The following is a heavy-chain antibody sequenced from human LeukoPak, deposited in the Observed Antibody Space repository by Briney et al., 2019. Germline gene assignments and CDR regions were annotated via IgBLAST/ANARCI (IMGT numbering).Heavy chain of an antibody. CDR2: IKQDGSEK. D-gene: IGHD6-13*01. CDR3: AESIAAAGEYYFDY. V-gene: IGHV3-7*01. CDR1: GFTFSDYS. Sequence: GGSLRLSCAASGFTFSDYSMNWVRQAPGKGLEWVANIKQDGSEKYYVDSVKGRFTISRDNAKNSLYLQMNSLRAEDTAVYYCAESIAAAGEYYFDYWGQGTLVTVSS. J-gene: IGHJ4*02.